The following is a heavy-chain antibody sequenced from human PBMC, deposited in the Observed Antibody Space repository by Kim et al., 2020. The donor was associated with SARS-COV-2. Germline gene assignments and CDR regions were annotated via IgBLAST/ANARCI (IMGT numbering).Heavy chain of an antibody. J-gene: IGHJ5*02. D-gene: IGHD3-10*01. V-gene: IGHV1-3*01. CDR3: ARSMVRGNWFDP. Sequence: NSQKFPGRVTITRDTSAGNAYMELGRLRSEDTAVYYCARSMVRGNWFDPWGQGTLVTVSS.